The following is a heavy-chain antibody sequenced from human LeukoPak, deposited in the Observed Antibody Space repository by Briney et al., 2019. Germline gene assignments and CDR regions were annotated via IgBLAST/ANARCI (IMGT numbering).Heavy chain of an antibody. CDR2: IKQDGSEK. D-gene: IGHD6-13*01. Sequence: PGGSLRLSCAASGFTFSRYWMSWVRQAPGTGLEWVANIKQDGSEKYYVDSVKGRFTISRDNAKISLYLQMNSLRAEDTAIYYCARSAGSSGWYEGYYFDYWGQGTLVTVSS. J-gene: IGHJ4*02. CDR3: ARSAGSSGWYEGYYFDY. V-gene: IGHV3-7*01. CDR1: GFTFSRYW.